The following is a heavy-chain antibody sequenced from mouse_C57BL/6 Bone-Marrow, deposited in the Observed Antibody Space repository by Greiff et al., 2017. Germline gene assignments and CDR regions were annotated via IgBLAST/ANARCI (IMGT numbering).Heavy chain of an antibody. CDR1: GFTFSSYG. CDR2: ISSGGSYT. CDR3: SRQRLLDSSGPWFAY. Sequence: EVMLVESGGDLVKPGGSLKLSCAASGFTFSSYGMSWVRQTPDKRLEWVANISSGGSYTYYQDSVNGRFTISRDTAKNTLYLQMSTLKSEDTAMYYCSRQRLLDSSGPWFAYWGQGTLVTVSA. J-gene: IGHJ3*01. D-gene: IGHD3-2*02. V-gene: IGHV5-6*01.